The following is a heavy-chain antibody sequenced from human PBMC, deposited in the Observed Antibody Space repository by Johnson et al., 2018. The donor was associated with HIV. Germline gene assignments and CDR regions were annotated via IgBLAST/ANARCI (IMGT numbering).Heavy chain of an antibody. Sequence: VQLVESGGGVVRPGGSLRLSCAASGFTFDDYGMSWVRQAPGKGLEWVSGINWNGGSTGYADSVKCRFTISRDNAKNSLYLQMNSLRAEDTALYYCARVRYYDILTGPDAFDIWGQGTMVTVSS. V-gene: IGHV3-20*04. CDR2: INWNGGST. CDR1: GFTFDDYG. CDR3: ARVRYYDILTGPDAFDI. D-gene: IGHD3-9*01. J-gene: IGHJ3*02.